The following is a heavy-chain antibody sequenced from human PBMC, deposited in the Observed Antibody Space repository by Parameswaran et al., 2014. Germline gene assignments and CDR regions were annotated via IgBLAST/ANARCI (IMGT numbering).Heavy chain of an antibody. J-gene: IGHJ4*02. V-gene: IGHV4-34*01. D-gene: IGHD7-27*01. CDR2: INHSGST. Sequence: RWIRQPPGKGLEWIGEINHSGSTNYNPSLKSRVTISGDTSKNQFSLKLSSVTAADTAVYYCARGREANWGPGFDYWGQGTPVTVSS. CDR3: ARGREANWGPGFDY.